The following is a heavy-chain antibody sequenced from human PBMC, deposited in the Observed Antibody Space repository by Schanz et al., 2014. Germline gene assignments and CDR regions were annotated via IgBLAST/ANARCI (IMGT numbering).Heavy chain of an antibody. CDR1: GFTFSNYW. D-gene: IGHD4-17*01. CDR3: TRDTDYHFDS. CDR2: IKHDGSEK. J-gene: IGHJ4*02. V-gene: IGHV3-7*01. Sequence: EVQLVESGGGLVQPGESLRVSCAASGFTFSNYWMSWVRQAPGKGLEWVANIKHDGSEKYYVDSVKGRFTISRDNARNTLYLQLNSLRAEDTAVYYCTRDTDYHFDSWGQGTLVTVSS.